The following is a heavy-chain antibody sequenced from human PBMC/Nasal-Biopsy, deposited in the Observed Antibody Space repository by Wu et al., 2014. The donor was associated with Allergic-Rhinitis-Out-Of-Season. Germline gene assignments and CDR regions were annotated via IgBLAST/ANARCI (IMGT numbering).Heavy chain of an antibody. CDR2: ISSSGSTI. CDR3: ARGYSYGFVYYYYYMDV. D-gene: IGHD5-18*01. CDR1: GFTFSDYY. J-gene: IGHJ6*03. V-gene: IGHV3-11*04. Sequence: LRLSCAASGFTFSDYYMSWIRQAPGKGLEWVSYISSSGSTIYYADSVKGRFTISRDNAKNSLYLQMNSLRAEDTAVYYCARGYSYGFVYYYYYMDVWGKGTTVTVSS.